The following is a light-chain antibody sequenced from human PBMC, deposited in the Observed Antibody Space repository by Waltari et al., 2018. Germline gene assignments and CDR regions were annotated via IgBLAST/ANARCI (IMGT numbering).Light chain of an antibody. CDR3: KSRDSSGNQLDMV. Sequence: SSDLTQDPAVSVALGQTVRITGQGDSLRSYYEDWYQQKPGQAPVLVVYEKNSRTSGTPDRFSGSSSGNTASLTITGAQAEDEADYYCKSRDSSGNQLDMVFGGGTKLTVL. V-gene: IGLV3-19*01. CDR1: SLRSYY. CDR2: EKN. J-gene: IGLJ2*01.